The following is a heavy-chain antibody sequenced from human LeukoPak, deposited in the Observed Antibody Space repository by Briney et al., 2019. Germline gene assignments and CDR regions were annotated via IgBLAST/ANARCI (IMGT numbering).Heavy chain of an antibody. CDR3: ARGHCSSTSCYDWFDP. D-gene: IGHD2-2*01. V-gene: IGHV4-34*01. CDR2: INHSGST. J-gene: IGHJ5*02. Sequence: PSETLSLTCAVYGGSFSGYYWSWIRQPPGKGLEWIGEINHSGSTNYNPSLKSRVTISADTSKNRFSLKLSSVTAADTAVYYCARGHCSSTSCYDWFDPWGQGTLVTVS. CDR1: GGSFSGYY.